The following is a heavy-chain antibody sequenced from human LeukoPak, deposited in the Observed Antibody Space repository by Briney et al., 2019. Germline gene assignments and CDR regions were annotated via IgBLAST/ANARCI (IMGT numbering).Heavy chain of an antibody. J-gene: IGHJ4*02. D-gene: IGHD5-12*01. CDR2: IYYSGST. CDR3: ARVSGYDWESFYDY. Sequence: SETLSLTCTVSGCSISSYYWSWIRQPPGKGLEWIGYIYYSGSTNYNPSLKSRVTITVDTTKSQFSLKLTSVTAADTAVYYCARVSGYDWESFYDYWGQGTLVTVSS. V-gene: IGHV4-59*01. CDR1: GCSISSYY.